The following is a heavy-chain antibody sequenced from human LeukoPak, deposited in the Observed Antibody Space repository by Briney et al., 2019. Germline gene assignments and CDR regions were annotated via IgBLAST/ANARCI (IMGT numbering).Heavy chain of an antibody. D-gene: IGHD6-19*01. CDR3: ARLRTAVAGTTLDY. V-gene: IGHV5-51*01. Sequence: GESLKISCKGPGYNFTNYWIGWVRQMPGKGLEWMGIIYPGDSDPVYSPSFQGQVTISADKSISTAYLQWTSLKASDTAMYYCARLRTAVAGTTLDYWGQGTLVTVSS. CDR2: IYPGDSDP. CDR1: GYNFTNYW. J-gene: IGHJ4*02.